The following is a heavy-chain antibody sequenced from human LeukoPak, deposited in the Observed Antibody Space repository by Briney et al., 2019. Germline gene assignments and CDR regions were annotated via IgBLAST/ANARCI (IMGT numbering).Heavy chain of an antibody. D-gene: IGHD4-23*01. V-gene: IGHV4-30-4*01. CDR2: IYYSGGT. CDR3: AGLATTVAGYFDY. J-gene: IGHJ4*02. CDR1: GGSISSGDYY. Sequence: PSETLSLTCTVSGGSISSGDYYWSWIRQPPGKGLEWIGYIYYSGGTYYNPSLKSRVTISVDTSKNQFSLKLSSVTAADTAVYYCAGLATTVAGYFDYWGQGTLVTVSS.